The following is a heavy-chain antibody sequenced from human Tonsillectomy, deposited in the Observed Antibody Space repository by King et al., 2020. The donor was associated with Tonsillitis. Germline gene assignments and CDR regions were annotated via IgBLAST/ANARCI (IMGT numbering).Heavy chain of an antibody. Sequence: QLQESGPGVVKPSETLSLTCTVSGGSIRDDIYYWGWIRQPPGKGLEWIGNIYYSGGAYYSPSLKSRVTMSVGTSKNQFSLKLASVTAADTAIYYCARYYYYDSSGYCFDYWGRGTLVTVSS. D-gene: IGHD3-22*01. V-gene: IGHV4-39*01. J-gene: IGHJ4*02. CDR3: ARYYYYDSSGYCFDY. CDR2: IYYSGGA. CDR1: GGSIRDDIYY.